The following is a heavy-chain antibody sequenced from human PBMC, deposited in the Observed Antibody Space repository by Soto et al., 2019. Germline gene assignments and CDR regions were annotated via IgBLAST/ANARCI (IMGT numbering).Heavy chain of an antibody. CDR2: IYYSGST. CDR3: ARLAYSSSSSSWFDP. Sequence: SETLSLTCTVSGGSISSYYWGWIRQPPGKGLEWIGYIYYSGSTNYNPPLKSRVTISVDTSKNQFSLKLSSVTAADTAVYYCARLAYSSSSSSWFDPWGQGTLVTVSS. V-gene: IGHV4-59*08. CDR1: GGSISSYY. J-gene: IGHJ5*02. D-gene: IGHD6-6*01.